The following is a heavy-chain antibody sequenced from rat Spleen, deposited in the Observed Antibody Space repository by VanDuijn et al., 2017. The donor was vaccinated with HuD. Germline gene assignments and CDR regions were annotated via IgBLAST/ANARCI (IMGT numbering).Heavy chain of an antibody. CDR1: GFTFSDYH. CDR2: IRSGGGDT. J-gene: IGHJ3*01. V-gene: IGHV5-25*01. D-gene: IGHD1-11*01. CDR3: ARPTEGIAWFTY. Sequence: EVQLVESGGGLVQPGRSLKLSCAASGFTFSDYHLTWVRQAPTKGLEWVASIRSGGGDTYYRDSVKGRFTISRDIAKSILFLEMDSLRSEDTATYYCARPTEGIAWFTYWGQGALVTVSS.